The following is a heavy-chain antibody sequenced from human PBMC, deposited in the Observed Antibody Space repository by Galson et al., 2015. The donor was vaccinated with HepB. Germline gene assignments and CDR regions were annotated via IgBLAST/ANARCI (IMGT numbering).Heavy chain of an antibody. CDR1: GFTFSNAW. D-gene: IGHD3-3*01. CDR2: IKSKSEGGTT. CDR3: TTWRGGPDS. J-gene: IGHJ4*02. Sequence: SLRLSCAVSGFTFSNAWMSWVRQTPGKGLEWLGRIKSKSEGGTTEYAAPVKGRFTIARDESKNRLYLQMNSLKIEDTAVYYCTTWRGGPDSWGQGTLVTVSS. V-gene: IGHV3-15*01.